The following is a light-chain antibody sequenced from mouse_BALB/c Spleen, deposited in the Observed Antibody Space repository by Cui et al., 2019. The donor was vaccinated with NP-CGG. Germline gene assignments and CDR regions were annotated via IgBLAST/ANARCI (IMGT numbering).Light chain of an antibody. J-gene: IGLJ1*01. CDR3: ALWYSNHWV. Sequence: AVVTQESVLTTSPGETVTLTCRSSTGAVTTNNYANWVQEKPDHLFTGLIGGTNNRVPGVPARFSGSLIGDKAALTITGAQTEDETIYFCALWYSNHWVFGGGTKLTVL. CDR2: GTN. V-gene: IGLV1*01. CDR1: TGAVTTNNY.